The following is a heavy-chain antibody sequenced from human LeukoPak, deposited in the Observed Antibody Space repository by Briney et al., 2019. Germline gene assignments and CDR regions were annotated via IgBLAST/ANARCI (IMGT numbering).Heavy chain of an antibody. CDR1: GFTFRNYV. CDR2: IRSSGDDT. CDR3: AKGESKAHPTH. V-gene: IGHV3-23*01. J-gene: IGHJ4*02. D-gene: IGHD6-6*01. Sequence: GGSLRLSCTASGFTFRNYVMSWVRQAPGKGLEWVSSIRSSGDDTSSADSVKGRFTIFRDNSKSTLYLQMNSLRAEDTAIYYCAKGESKAHPTHWGQGTLVTVSS.